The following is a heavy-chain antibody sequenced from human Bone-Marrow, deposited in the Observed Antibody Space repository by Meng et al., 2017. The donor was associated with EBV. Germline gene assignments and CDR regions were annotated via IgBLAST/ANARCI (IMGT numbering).Heavy chain of an antibody. CDR2: ILYDGSKK. CDR3: AKGNGVVDD. V-gene: IGHV3-33*08. Sequence: QVPLVESGGGVVQPGRSLRLSCVGSGFTFKSVGLQWVRQAPGKGLEWLAFILYDGSKKYHADAVEGRFTISRDNSRNTMFLQMNSLRVEDTAVYYCAKGNGVVDDWGQGTLVTVSS. J-gene: IGHJ4*02. D-gene: IGHD3-16*02. CDR1: GFTFKSVG.